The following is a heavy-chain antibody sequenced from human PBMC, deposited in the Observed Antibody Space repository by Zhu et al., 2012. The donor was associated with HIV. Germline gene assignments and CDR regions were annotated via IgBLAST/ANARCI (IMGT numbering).Heavy chain of an antibody. CDR1: GYSISSGYY. V-gene: IGHV4-38-2*01. CDR2: IYHSGST. D-gene: IGHD3-10*01. CDR3: ARQTPYYYGSGIFPTT. Sequence: QVQLQESGPGLVKPSETLSLTCAVSGYSISSGYYWGWIRQPPGKGLEWIGSIYHSGSTYYNPSLKSRVTISVDTSKNQFSLKLSSVTAADTAVYYCARQTPYYYGSGIFPTTWGQGTLVHRLL. J-gene: IGHJ4*02.